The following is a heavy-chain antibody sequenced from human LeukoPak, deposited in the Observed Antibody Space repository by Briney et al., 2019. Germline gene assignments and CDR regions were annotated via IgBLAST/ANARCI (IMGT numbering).Heavy chain of an antibody. CDR2: IHSGSAT. Sequence: PGGSLRLSCAASGFTVTSNFMSWVRQAPGKGLEWVSVIHSGSATYYADTVTGRFTISRDISKNALYLQMNSLRADEKAVDYCAGSAVTNLVSWGQGNLVTVSS. CDR1: GFTVTSNF. CDR3: AGSAVTNLVS. D-gene: IGHD4-23*01. J-gene: IGHJ4*02. V-gene: IGHV3-66*01.